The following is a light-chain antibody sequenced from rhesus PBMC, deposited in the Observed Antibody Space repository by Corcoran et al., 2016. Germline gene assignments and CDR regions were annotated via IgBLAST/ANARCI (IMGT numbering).Light chain of an antibody. Sequence: DIQMTQSPSSLSASVGDTVTITCRASQSIRGWLDWYQQKPGNAPKVLIYKASSLQSGIPSKFSGTGSGTDFSLTSSSLEPEDFATYYCLQYNSRPPTFGQGTKVEIK. CDR1: QSIRGW. V-gene: IGKV1-22*01. J-gene: IGKJ1*01. CDR3: LQYNSRPPT. CDR2: KAS.